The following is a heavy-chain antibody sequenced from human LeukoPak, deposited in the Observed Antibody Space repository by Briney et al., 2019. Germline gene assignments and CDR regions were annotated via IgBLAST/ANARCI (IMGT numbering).Heavy chain of an antibody. Sequence: ASVKVSCKASGGTVSSYAISWVRQATGKWLEWMGGFDPEDGETIYAQKFQGRVTMTEDTSTDTAYMELSSLRSEDTAVYYCATARYSYGLKALDYWGQGTLVTVSS. D-gene: IGHD5-18*01. CDR3: ATARYSYGLKALDY. CDR2: FDPEDGET. V-gene: IGHV1-24*01. J-gene: IGHJ4*02. CDR1: GGTVSSYA.